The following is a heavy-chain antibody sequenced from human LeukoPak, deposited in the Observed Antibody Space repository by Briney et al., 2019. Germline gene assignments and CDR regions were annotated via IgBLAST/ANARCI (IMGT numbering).Heavy chain of an antibody. CDR3: AKSLESSDLWFGELFLSDFDY. CDR2: ISGSGGST. V-gene: IGHV3-23*01. J-gene: IGHJ4*02. D-gene: IGHD3-10*01. CDR1: GFTFSSYW. Sequence: GGSLRLSCGPSGFTFSSYWMSWVRQAPGKGLEWVSAISGSGGSTYYADSVKGRFTISRDNSKNTLYLQMNSLRAEDTAVYYCAKSLESSDLWFGELFLSDFDYWGQGTLVTVSS.